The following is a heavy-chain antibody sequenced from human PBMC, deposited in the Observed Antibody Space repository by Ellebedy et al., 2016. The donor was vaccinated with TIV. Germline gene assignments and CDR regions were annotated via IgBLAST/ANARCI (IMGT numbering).Heavy chain of an antibody. CDR3: ARTGDRRAAVGRKRNWFDP. CDR2: TYYRSQWYI. V-gene: IGHV6-1*01. CDR1: GDSVSANNVA. J-gene: IGHJ5*02. D-gene: IGHD6-13*01. Sequence: SQTLSLTCVISGDSVSANNVAWSWVRQSPSRGLEWLGRTYYRSQWYIDYAVSMKGRISFNPDTINNQVSLQLTSVTPDDTAVYYCARTGDRRAAVGRKRNWFDPWGQGALVTVSS.